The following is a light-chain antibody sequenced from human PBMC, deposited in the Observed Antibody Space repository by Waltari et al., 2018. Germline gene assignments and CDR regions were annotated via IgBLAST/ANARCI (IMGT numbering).Light chain of an antibody. CDR3: QQYYSFPQT. J-gene: IGKJ1*01. Sequence: DIVMTQSPASLAVSLGERATINCKSGRSVLYSSDYKNFLTWYQQKPGQPPQLLIYWASTRESGVPDRFRGSGSGTDFTLTISRLQAEDVAVYYCQQYYSFPQTFGQGTKVEIK. CDR2: WAS. CDR1: RSVLYSSDYKNF. V-gene: IGKV4-1*01.